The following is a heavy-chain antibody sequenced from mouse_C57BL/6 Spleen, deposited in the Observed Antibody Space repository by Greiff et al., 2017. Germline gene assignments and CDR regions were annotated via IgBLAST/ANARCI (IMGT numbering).Heavy chain of an antibody. CDR3: ARRSPITTVAHWYFDV. D-gene: IGHD1-1*01. Sequence: EVQLQQSGPELVKPGASVKIPCKASGYTFTDYNMDWVKQSHGKSLEWIGDINPNNGGTIYNQKFKGKATLTVDKSSSTAYMELRSLTSEDTAVYYCARRSPITTVAHWYFDVWGTGTTVTVSS. CDR1: GYTFTDYN. CDR2: INPNNGGT. J-gene: IGHJ1*03. V-gene: IGHV1-18*01.